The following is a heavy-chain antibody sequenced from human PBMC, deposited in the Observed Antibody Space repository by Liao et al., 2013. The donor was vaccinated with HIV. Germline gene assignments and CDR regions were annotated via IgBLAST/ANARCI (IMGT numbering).Heavy chain of an antibody. Sequence: QVQLQESGPGLVKPSQTLSLTCTVSGGSISSGSYYWSWIRQPAGKGLEWIGRIYTSGSTNYNPSLKSRVTMSVDTSKNQFSLKLSSVTAADTAVYYCARDRRYCSSTSCSYYFDYWGQGTLVTVSS. D-gene: IGHD2-2*01. CDR2: IYTSGST. CDR1: GGSISSGSYY. CDR3: ARDRRYCSSTSCSYYFDY. V-gene: IGHV4-61*02. J-gene: IGHJ4*02.